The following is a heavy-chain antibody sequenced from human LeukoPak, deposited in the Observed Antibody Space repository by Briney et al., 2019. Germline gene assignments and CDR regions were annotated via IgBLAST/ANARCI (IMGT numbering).Heavy chain of an antibody. D-gene: IGHD3-9*01. CDR2: IYYSGST. CDR1: GGSISSGGYY. CDR3: ARDRGVDDILTGYYPGNWFDP. Sequence: SETLSLTCTVSGGSISSGGYYWSWIRQHPGKGLEWIGYIYYSGSTYYNPSLKSRVTISVDTSTNQFSLKLSSVTAADTAVYYCARDRGVDDILTGYYPGNWFDPWGQGTLVTVSS. V-gene: IGHV4-31*03. J-gene: IGHJ5*02.